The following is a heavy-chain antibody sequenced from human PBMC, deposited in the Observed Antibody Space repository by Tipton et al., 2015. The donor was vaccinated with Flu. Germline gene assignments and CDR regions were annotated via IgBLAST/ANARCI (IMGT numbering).Heavy chain of an antibody. Sequence: SLRLSCAASGFTFRSYWMHWVRQAPGEGLVWVSRINGDGSNTNYADSVKGRFTISRDNAENTLYLEMNSLRDEDTAVYYCARDVSVANALGYWGQGTLVTVSS. J-gene: IGHJ4*02. D-gene: IGHD4-23*01. CDR2: INGDGSNT. V-gene: IGHV3-74*01. CDR1: GFTFRSYW. CDR3: ARDVSVANALGY.